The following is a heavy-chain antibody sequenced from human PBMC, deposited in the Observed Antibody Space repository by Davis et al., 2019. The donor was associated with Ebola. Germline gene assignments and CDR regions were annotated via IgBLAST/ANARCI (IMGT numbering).Heavy chain of an antibody. CDR3: ARDRHDTSGYGY. J-gene: IGHJ4*02. CDR2: IYTSGST. D-gene: IGHD2-2*01. V-gene: IGHV4-4*08. Sequence: SETLSLTCAVYGGSFNDYYWSWVRQSPGQGLEWIGHIYTSGSTNYNPSLKSRVTISVDTSKNQFSLKLTSATAADTAVYYCARDRHDTSGYGYWGQGTLVSVSS. CDR1: GGSFNDYY.